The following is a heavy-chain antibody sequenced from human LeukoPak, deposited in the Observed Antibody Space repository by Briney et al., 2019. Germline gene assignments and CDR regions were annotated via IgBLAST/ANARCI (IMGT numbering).Heavy chain of an antibody. CDR1: GFIFSDHA. CDR2: SSSSSSII. Sequence: GGSLRVSCAASGFIFSDHAMNWVRQAPGKGLEWISYSSSSSSIIHYANSVKGRFTISRDNAKNSLYLQMNSLRAEDTAVYYCARDSMVRGGGQAFDIWGQGTMVTVSS. D-gene: IGHD3-10*01. V-gene: IGHV3-48*04. CDR3: ARDSMVRGGGQAFDI. J-gene: IGHJ3*02.